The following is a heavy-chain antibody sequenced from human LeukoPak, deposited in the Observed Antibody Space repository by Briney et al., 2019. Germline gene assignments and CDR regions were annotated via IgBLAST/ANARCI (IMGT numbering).Heavy chain of an antibody. V-gene: IGHV3-21*01. J-gene: IGHJ5*02. D-gene: IGHD3-3*01. Sequence: PGRSLRLSCAASGFTFSSYGMHWVRQAPGKGLEWVSSISSSSSYIYYADSVKGRFTISRDNAKNSLYLQMNSLRVEDTAVYYCAQDRSPGYDFWSNWFDPWGQGTLVTVSS. CDR2: ISSSSSYI. CDR3: AQDRSPGYDFWSNWFDP. CDR1: GFTFSSYG.